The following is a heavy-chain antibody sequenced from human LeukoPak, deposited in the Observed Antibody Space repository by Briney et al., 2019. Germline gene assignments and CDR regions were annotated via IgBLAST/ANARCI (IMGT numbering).Heavy chain of an antibody. CDR2: IKKDGSKK. J-gene: IGHJ3*01. D-gene: IGHD5-18*01. CDR3: VRDGGRYSYASD. CDR1: GLTFTNYW. Sequence: GGSLRLSYAASGLTFTNYWMSWVRQAPGKGLEWVANIKKDGSKKNYVDSVRGRFTISRDNAENSLHLQMNSLRAEDTAVYYCVRDGGRYSYASDWGQGTMVIVSS. V-gene: IGHV3-7*01.